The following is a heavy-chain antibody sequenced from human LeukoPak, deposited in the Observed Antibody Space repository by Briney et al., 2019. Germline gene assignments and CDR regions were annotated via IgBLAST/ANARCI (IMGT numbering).Heavy chain of an antibody. J-gene: IGHJ4*02. V-gene: IGHV4-31*03. CDR1: GGSLSSGGYY. CDR3: ARVSSARNGFDY. D-gene: IGHD1-14*01. CDR2: IYYSGST. Sequence: SETLSLTCSVSGGSLSSGGYYWSWIRQHPGMGLEWIGSIYYSGSTYYTPSLRSRVNISVDTSKSQFALNLTPVTAADTAVYYCARVSSARNGFDYWGQGTLVTVSS.